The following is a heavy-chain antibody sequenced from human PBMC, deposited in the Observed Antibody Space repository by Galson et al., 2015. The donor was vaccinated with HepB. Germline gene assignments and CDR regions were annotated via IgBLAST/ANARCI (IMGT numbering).Heavy chain of an antibody. CDR1: GYTFTSYA. CDR2: INAGNGNT. CDR3: AREADDFWSGRPVFDP. D-gene: IGHD3-3*01. Sequence: SVKVSCKASGYTFTSYAMHWVRQAPGQRLEWMGWINAGNGNTNYAQKLQGRVTMTTDTSTSTAYMELRSLRSDDTAVYYCAREADDFWSGRPVFDPWGQGTLVTVSS. J-gene: IGHJ5*02. V-gene: IGHV1-3*01.